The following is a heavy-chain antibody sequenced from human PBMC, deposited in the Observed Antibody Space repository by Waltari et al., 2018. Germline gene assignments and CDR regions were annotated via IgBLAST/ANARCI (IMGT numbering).Heavy chain of an antibody. D-gene: IGHD6-13*01. CDR2: INPNSGGT. V-gene: IGHV1-2*02. CDR3: ARGDYTTAAEQLSYYFDY. CDR1: GYTFTGYY. Sequence: QVQLVQSGAEVKKPGASVKVSCKASGYTFTGYYMHWVRQAPGQGLEWMGWINPNSGGTNYAQKFQGRVTMTRDTSISTAYMELSRLRSDDTAVYYCARGDYTTAAEQLSYYFDYWGQGTLVTVSS. J-gene: IGHJ4*02.